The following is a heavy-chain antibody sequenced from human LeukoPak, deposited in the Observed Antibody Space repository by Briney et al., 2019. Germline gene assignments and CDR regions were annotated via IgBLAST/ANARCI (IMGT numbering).Heavy chain of an antibody. D-gene: IGHD1-26*01. CDR3: ARRLEYSGSKGVFDY. CDR1: GFTVTTNY. V-gene: IGHV3-66*01. CDR2: IYSGGYT. J-gene: IGHJ4*02. Sequence: GGSLRLSCAASGFTVTTNYMTWVRQAPGKGLEWVSIIYSGGYTDYADSVKGRFTISRDNSKNTLDLQMNSLRAEETAVYYCARRLEYSGSKGVFDYWGQGTLVTASS.